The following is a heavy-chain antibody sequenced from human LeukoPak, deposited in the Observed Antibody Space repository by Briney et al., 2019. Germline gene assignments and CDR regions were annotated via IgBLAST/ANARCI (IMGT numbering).Heavy chain of an antibody. D-gene: IGHD2-2*01. Sequence: GGSLRLSCAASGFTFNNYVMHWVRQAPGKGLEWVAVISFDGSKKYSVDSVKGRFTISRDNSKNTLYLQMNSLRAEDTAVYYCAKTDCSSTSCYPFDYWGQGTLVTVSS. V-gene: IGHV3-30*18. CDR3: AKTDCSSTSCYPFDY. CDR2: ISFDGSKK. J-gene: IGHJ4*02. CDR1: GFTFNNYV.